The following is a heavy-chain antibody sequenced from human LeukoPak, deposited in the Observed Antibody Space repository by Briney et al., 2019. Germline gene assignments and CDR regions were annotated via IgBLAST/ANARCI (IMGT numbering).Heavy chain of an antibody. V-gene: IGHV3-23*01. D-gene: IGHD2-15*01. CDR2: IGGSGRST. Sequence: PGGSLRLSCAASGFTFSDYTMSWVRQAPGKGLEWVSAIGGSGRSTCYADSVKGRFTISRDNSKNTLSLQMNSLRAEDTAVYYCTKDLHCSGGSCYDWFDPWGQGTLVTVSS. CDR3: TKDLHCSGGSCYDWFDP. J-gene: IGHJ5*02. CDR1: GFTFSDYT.